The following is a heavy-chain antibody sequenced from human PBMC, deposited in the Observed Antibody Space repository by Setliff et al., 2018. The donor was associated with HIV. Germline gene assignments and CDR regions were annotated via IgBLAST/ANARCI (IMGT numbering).Heavy chain of an antibody. Sequence: PGGSLRLSCAVSGFTFITSAMNWVRQAPGKGLEWVSYITGSDGAVFYADSVKGRFTVSRDNAENSLSLQMNSLRAEDTAVYYCARLAPPDDYGDLGGIDHWGQGTLVTVSS. CDR3: ARLAPPDDYGDLGGIDH. CDR1: GFTFITSA. V-gene: IGHV3-48*03. J-gene: IGHJ4*02. CDR2: ITGSDGAV. D-gene: IGHD4-17*01.